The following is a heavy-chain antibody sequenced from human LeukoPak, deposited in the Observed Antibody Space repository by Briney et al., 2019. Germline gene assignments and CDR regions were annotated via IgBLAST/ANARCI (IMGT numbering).Heavy chain of an antibody. CDR2: IIPILGIA. Sequence: SVKVSCKASGGTFSSYAISWVRQAPGQGLEWMGRIIPILGIANYAQKFQGRVTITADKSTSTAYMELSSLRSEDTAVYYCAASPKLTGVVPAAWGWGQGTLVTVSS. J-gene: IGHJ4*02. CDR3: AASPKLTGVVPAAWG. D-gene: IGHD7-27*01. V-gene: IGHV1-69*04. CDR1: GGTFSSYA.